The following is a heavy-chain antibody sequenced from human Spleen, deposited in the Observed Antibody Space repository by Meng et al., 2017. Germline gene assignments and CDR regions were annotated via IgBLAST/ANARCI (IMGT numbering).Heavy chain of an antibody. CDR3: ARETYYYDSSGYYGYYYYYGMDV. Sequence: GESLKISCAASGFTFSSYEMNWVRQAPGKGLEWVSHISTSGNTIYYADSVKGRFTISRDNAKNSLYLQMNSLRAEDTAVYYCARETYYYDSSGYYGYYYYYGMDVWGQGPTVTVSS. CDR2: ISTSGNTI. D-gene: IGHD3-22*01. J-gene: IGHJ6*02. CDR1: GFTFSSYE. V-gene: IGHV3-48*03.